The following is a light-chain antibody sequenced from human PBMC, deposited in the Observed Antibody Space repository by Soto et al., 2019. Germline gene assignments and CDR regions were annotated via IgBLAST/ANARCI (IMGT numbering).Light chain of an antibody. V-gene: IGKV3-20*01. CDR2: GAS. J-gene: IGKJ1*01. CDR3: QQFSSSSWT. CDR1: QSVSSSY. Sequence: ESVLTQSPGTLSLSPGEKATLSCRAIQSVSSSYLAWYQQKPGQAPRLLIYGASSRATGIPDRFSGSGSGTDFTLTVSRLEPEDFAVYYCQQFSSSSWTSGQGTKV.